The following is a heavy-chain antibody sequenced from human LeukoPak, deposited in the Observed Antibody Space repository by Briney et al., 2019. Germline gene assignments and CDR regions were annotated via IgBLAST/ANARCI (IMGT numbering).Heavy chain of an antibody. CDR3: ARDVGYYDSSGYSNWFDP. V-gene: IGHV4-59*01. Sequence: SETLSLTCTVSGGSIISYYWSWIRQPPGKGLEWIGYIYYSGSTNYNPSLKSRVTISVDTSKNQFSLKLSSVTAADTAVYYCARDVGYYDSSGYSNWFDPWGQGTLVAVSS. CDR1: GGSIISYY. D-gene: IGHD3-22*01. J-gene: IGHJ5*02. CDR2: IYYSGST.